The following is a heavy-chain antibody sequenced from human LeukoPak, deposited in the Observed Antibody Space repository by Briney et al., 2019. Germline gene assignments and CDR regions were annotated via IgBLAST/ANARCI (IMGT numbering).Heavy chain of an antibody. CDR3: ARHRAAAGKYNWFDP. Sequence: PSETLSLTCTVSGGSISSYYWSWIRQPPGRGLEWIGYIFDSENTNYNPSLKSRVTMSIDTSKKQFSLKLSSVTAADTAVYYCARHRAAAGKYNWFDPWGQGTLVTVSS. D-gene: IGHD6-13*01. CDR1: GGSISSYY. J-gene: IGHJ5*02. CDR2: IFDSENT. V-gene: IGHV4-59*08.